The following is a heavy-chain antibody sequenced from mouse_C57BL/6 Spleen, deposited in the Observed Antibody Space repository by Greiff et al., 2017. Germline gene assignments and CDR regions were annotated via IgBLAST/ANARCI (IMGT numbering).Heavy chain of an antibody. V-gene: IGHV1-80*01. Sequence: QVQLQQSGAELVKPGASVKISCKASGYAFSSYWMNWVKQRPGKGLEWIGQIYPGDGDTNYNGKFKGKATLTADKSSSTAYMQLSSLTSEDSAVYFCARRGGNYERYYFDYWGQGTTLTVSS. CDR3: ARRGGNYERYYFDY. CDR1: GYAFSSYW. J-gene: IGHJ2*01. CDR2: IYPGDGDT. D-gene: IGHD2-1*01.